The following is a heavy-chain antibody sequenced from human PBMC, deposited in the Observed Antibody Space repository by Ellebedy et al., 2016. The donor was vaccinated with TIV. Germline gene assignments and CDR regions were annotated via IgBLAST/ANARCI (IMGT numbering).Heavy chain of an antibody. CDR1: GGSMSPYY. Sequence: SETLSLTXSVSGGSMSPYYWNWIRQPPGMGLEWLGCIYHTGGTNYNPSLESGITISLDTSKNQFSLRMTSVTAADTAVYYCAREQWQGTWGQGTLVTVSS. V-gene: IGHV4-59*01. J-gene: IGHJ4*02. CDR2: IYHTGGT. D-gene: IGHD6-19*01. CDR3: AREQWQGT.